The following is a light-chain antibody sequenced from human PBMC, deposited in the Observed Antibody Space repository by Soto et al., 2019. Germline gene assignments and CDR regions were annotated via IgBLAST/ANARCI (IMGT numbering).Light chain of an antibody. CDR3: QHYNSYSEA. J-gene: IGKJ1*01. Sequence: QMTQSPSTLSGSVGDRVTITCRASQTISSWLAWYQQKPGKAPKLLIYKASTLKSGVPSRFSGSGSGTEFTLTISSLQPDGFATYYCQHYNSYSEAFGQGPKVDIK. CDR2: KAS. V-gene: IGKV1-5*03. CDR1: QTISSW.